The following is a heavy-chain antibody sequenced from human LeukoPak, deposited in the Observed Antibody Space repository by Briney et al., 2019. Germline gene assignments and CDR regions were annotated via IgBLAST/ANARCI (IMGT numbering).Heavy chain of an antibody. V-gene: IGHV3-30*18. Sequence: PGRSLRLSCAASGFTFSSYGMHWVRQAPGKGLEWVAVISYDGSNKYYADSVKGRFTISRDNSKNTLYLQMNSLRAEDTAVYYCAKVLFVGKARSVGGDYWGQGTLVTVSS. J-gene: IGHJ4*02. D-gene: IGHD2-15*01. CDR3: AKVLFVGKARSVGGDY. CDR2: ISYDGSNK. CDR1: GFTFSSYG.